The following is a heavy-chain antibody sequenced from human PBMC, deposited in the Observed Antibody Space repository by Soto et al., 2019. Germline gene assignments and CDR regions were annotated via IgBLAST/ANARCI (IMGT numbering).Heavy chain of an antibody. CDR3: ARGPTGYYPPPYYFDD. J-gene: IGHJ4*02. CDR2: INPSGGST. D-gene: IGHD3-9*01. Sequence: ASVKVSCKASGYTFTSYYMHWVRQAPGQGLEWMGIINPSGGSTSYAQKFQGRVTMTRDTSTSTVYMELSSLRSEDTAVYYCARGPTGYYPPPYYFDDWGQGTLVNVAS. V-gene: IGHV1-46*03. CDR1: GYTFTSYY.